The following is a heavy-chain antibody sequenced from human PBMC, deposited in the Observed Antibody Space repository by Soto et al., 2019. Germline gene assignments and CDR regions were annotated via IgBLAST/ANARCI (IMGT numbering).Heavy chain of an antibody. D-gene: IGHD3-22*01. CDR1: GGTFSSYA. CDR3: ASTYYYDSSGYYPTFDY. V-gene: IGHV1-69*13. J-gene: IGHJ4*02. CDR2: IIPIFGTA. Sequence: SVKVSCKASGGTFSSYAISWVRQAPGQGLEWMGGIIPIFGTANYAQKFQGRVTITADESTSAAYMELSSLRSEDTAVYYCASTYYYDSSGYYPTFDYWGQGTLVTVSS.